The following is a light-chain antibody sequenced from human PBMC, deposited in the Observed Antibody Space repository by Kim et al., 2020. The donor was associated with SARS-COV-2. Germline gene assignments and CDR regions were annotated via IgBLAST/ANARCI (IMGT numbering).Light chain of an antibody. CDR3: SSYTSSSTV. J-gene: IGLJ1*01. Sequence: PGQSITISCTGTSSDVGGYNYVSWYQQHPGKAPKLMIDDVSNRPSGVSNRFSGSKSGNTASLTISGLQAEDEADYYCSSYTSSSTVFGTGTKVTVL. CDR2: DVS. V-gene: IGLV2-14*03. CDR1: SSDVGGYNY.